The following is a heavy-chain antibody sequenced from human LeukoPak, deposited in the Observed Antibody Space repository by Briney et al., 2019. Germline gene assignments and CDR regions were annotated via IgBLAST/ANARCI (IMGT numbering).Heavy chain of an antibody. CDR1: GYTLTELS. CDR2: INPNSGGT. Sequence: GASVKVSCKVSGYTLTELSMHWVRQAPGQGLEWMGWINPNSGGTNYAQKFQGRVTMTRDTSISTAYMELSRLRSDDTAVYYCAKTQYYDFWSGLYYFDYWGQGTLVTVSS. V-gene: IGHV1-2*02. J-gene: IGHJ4*02. D-gene: IGHD3-3*01. CDR3: AKTQYYDFWSGLYYFDY.